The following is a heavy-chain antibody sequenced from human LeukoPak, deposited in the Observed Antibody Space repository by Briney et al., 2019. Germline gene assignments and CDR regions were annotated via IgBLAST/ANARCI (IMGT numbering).Heavy chain of an antibody. Sequence: PGGSLRLSCAASGFTFSTYAMAWVRQAPGKGLERVSGISGSGGATYYADSVKGRFTIPRDNSYNTLYLQMNSLRAEDTAAYYCTKHRTGPPYGLDVWGQGTTVTVSS. J-gene: IGHJ6*02. V-gene: IGHV3-23*01. CDR1: GFTFSTYA. CDR2: ISGSGGAT. CDR3: TKHRTGPPYGLDV.